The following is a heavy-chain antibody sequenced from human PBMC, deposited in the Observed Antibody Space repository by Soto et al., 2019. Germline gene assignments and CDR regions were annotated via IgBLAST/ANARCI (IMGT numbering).Heavy chain of an antibody. CDR2: INPNSGGT. V-gene: IGHV1-2*02. Sequence: GASVKVSCKASGYTFTGYYMHWVRQAPGQGLEWMGWINPNSGGTNYAQKFQGRVTMTRDTSISTAYMELSRLRSDDTAVYYCARGEEGYGVVVVAAEGPYYYYYGMDVWGQGTTVTVSS. CDR1: GYTFTGYY. CDR3: ARGEEGYGVVVVAAEGPYYYYYGMDV. D-gene: IGHD2-15*01. J-gene: IGHJ6*02.